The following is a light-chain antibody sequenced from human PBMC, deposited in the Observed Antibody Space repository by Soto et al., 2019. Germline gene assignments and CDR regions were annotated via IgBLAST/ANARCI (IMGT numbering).Light chain of an antibody. CDR2: GAS. CDR3: QQYNNWPLT. V-gene: IGKV3-15*01. Sequence: EIVMTQSPATLSVSPGERATLSCRASQSVSINLAWYQQKPGQSPRLLIYGASTRATGIPARFSGSGSGTDFTLIISSLQSEDFAVYYCQQYNNWPLTFGGGTKVEI. CDR1: QSVSIN. J-gene: IGKJ4*01.